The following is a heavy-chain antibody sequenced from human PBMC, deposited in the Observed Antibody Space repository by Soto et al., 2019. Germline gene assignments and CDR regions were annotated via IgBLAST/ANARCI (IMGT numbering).Heavy chain of an antibody. CDR1: GCSVSSGSYY. J-gene: IGHJ4*02. V-gene: IGHV4-61*01. CDR3: ARAGWERTRKGGYETYYFDY. CDR2: IYYSGST. D-gene: IGHD5-12*01. Sequence: SETLALTCPVSGCSVSSGSYYWSWIRQPPGKGLEWIGYIYYSGSTNYNPSLKSRVTISVDTSKNQFSLKLSSVTAADTAVYYCARAGWERTRKGGYETYYFDYWGQGTLVTVSS.